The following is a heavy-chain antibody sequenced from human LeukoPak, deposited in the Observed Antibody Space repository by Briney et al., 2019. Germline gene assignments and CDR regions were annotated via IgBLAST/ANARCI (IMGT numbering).Heavy chain of an antibody. CDR2: IEQDGSEK. Sequence: GGSLRLSCAASGFTFSSYWMSWVRQAPGKGLEWVANIEQDGSEKYYVDSVKGRFTISRDNAKNSLYLQMNSLRAEDTAVYYCAREGHYDFWSGFRRYGMDVWGQGTTVTVSS. V-gene: IGHV3-7*01. D-gene: IGHD3-3*01. J-gene: IGHJ6*02. CDR3: AREGHYDFWSGFRRYGMDV. CDR1: GFTFSSYW.